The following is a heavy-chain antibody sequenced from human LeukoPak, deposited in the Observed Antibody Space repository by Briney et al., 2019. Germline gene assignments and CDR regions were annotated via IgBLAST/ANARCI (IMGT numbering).Heavy chain of an antibody. Sequence: GASVKVSCKASGYTFTAHAVHWVRQAPGQRLEWMGWINVANGDTGYSQKFQDRVTITRDTSASTGYMEMNSLISEDTAVYYCTSKPRGESRPFDYWGQETLVTVSS. CDR2: INVANGDT. D-gene: IGHD3-16*01. V-gene: IGHV1-3*01. CDR1: GYTFTAHA. CDR3: TSKPRGESRPFDY. J-gene: IGHJ4*02.